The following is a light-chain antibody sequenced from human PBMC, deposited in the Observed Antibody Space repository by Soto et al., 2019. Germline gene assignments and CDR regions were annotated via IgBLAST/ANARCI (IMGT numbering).Light chain of an antibody. CDR1: GSDVGAYNY. J-gene: IGLJ2*01. V-gene: IGLV2-14*03. CDR3: SSYTSSSVI. CDR2: DVS. Sequence: QSALTQPASVSGSLGLSITISCTGTGSDVGAYNYVSWYQQHPGKAPKLMIYDVSDRPSGVSDRFSGSKSGNTASLTISGLQAEDEADYYCSSYTSSSVIFGGGTKVTVL.